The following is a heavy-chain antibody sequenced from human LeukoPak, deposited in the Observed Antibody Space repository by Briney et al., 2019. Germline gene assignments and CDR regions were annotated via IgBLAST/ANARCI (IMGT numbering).Heavy chain of an antibody. CDR2: INHSGST. CDR1: GGSFSGYY. V-gene: IGHV4-34*01. J-gene: IGHJ6*03. Sequence: SETLSLTCAVYGGSFSGYYWSWIRQPPGKGLELIGEINHSGSTNYNPSLKSRVTISVDTSKNQFSLKLSSVTAADTAVYYCARGLYVLRFLEWLSSYMDVWGKGTTVTVSS. CDR3: ARGLYVLRFLEWLSSYMDV. D-gene: IGHD3-3*01.